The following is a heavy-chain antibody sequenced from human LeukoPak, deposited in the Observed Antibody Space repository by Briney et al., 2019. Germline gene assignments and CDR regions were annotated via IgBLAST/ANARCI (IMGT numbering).Heavy chain of an antibody. V-gene: IGHV1-2*06. J-gene: IGHJ4*02. CDR3: ARDSRVKIFGVVIMAGYFDY. CDR1: GYTFTGYY. D-gene: IGHD3-3*01. CDR2: INPNSGGT. Sequence: ASVKVSCKASGYTFTGYYMHWVRQAPGQGLEWMGRINPNSGGTNYAQKFQGRVTMTRDTSISTAYMELSRLRSDDTAVYYCARDSRVKIFGVVIMAGYFDYWGQGTLVTVSS.